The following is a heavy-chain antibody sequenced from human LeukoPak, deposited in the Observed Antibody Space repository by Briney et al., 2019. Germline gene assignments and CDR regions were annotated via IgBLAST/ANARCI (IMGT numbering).Heavy chain of an antibody. J-gene: IGHJ4*02. Sequence: GGSLRLSCAASGFTFDDYGMSWVRQAPGKGLEWVSGINWNGGSTGYADSVKGRFTISRDNAKNSLYLQMNSLRAEDTAVYYCASLDYYDSSGYERIDYWGQGTLVTVSS. CDR3: ASLDYYDSSGYERIDY. D-gene: IGHD3-22*01. CDR1: GFTFDDYG. CDR2: INWNGGST. V-gene: IGHV3-20*04.